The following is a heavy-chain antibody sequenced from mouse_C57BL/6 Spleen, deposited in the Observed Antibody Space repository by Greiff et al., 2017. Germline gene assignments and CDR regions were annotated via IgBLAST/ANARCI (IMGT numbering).Heavy chain of an antibody. V-gene: IGHV1-42*01. Sequence: EVQLLESGPELVKPGASVKISCKASGYSFTGYYMNWVKQSPEKSLEWIGEINPSTGGTTYNQKFKAKATLTVDKSSSTAYMQLKSLTSEDSAVYYCARRWDVLYYYAMDYWGQGTSVTVSS. D-gene: IGHD4-1*01. CDR1: GYSFTGYY. CDR3: ARRWDVLYYYAMDY. J-gene: IGHJ4*01. CDR2: INPSTGGT.